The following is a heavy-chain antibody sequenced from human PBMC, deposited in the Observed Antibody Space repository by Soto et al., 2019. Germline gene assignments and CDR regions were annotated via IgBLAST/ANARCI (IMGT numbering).Heavy chain of an antibody. Sequence: ASETLSLTCAVYGGSFSGYYWSWIRQPPGKGLEWIGEINHSGSTNYNPSLKSRVTISVDTSKNQFSLKLSSVTAADTAVYYCGRSSPGYCSSTSCYAYYYYYYMDVWGKGTTVTVSS. CDR3: GRSSPGYCSSTSCYAYYYYYYMDV. J-gene: IGHJ6*03. D-gene: IGHD2-2*01. CDR1: GGSFSGYY. V-gene: IGHV4-34*01. CDR2: INHSGST.